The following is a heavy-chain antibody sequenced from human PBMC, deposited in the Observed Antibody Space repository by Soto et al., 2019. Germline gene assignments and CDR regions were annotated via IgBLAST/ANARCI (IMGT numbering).Heavy chain of an antibody. D-gene: IGHD3-10*01. CDR1: GGSISSGGYY. J-gene: IGHJ4*02. Sequence: QVQLQESGPGLVKPSQTLSLTCTVSGGSISSGGYYWSWIRQHPGKGLEWIGSSYDSGSTYYNPSLKSRVTITVDTSKNQFSLKLSSVTAADTAVYCCASTYGSGSYYDYWGQGTLVTVSS. CDR2: SYDSGST. CDR3: ASTYGSGSYYDY. V-gene: IGHV4-31*03.